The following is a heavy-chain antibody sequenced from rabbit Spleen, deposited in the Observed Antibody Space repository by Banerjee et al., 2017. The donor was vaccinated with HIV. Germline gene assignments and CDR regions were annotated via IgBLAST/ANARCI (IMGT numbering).Heavy chain of an antibody. CDR2: IYTSSGST. Sequence: QQLEESGGGRVKPGASLTHTCTAYGIDFNNYYMCWVRQAPGKGLEWIGCIYTSSGSTYFASLVNGRFSISKASSPTVTLQMTSLTAADTATYFCARLGHADYPYAYGLKLWGPGTLVTVS. V-gene: IGHV1S40*01. CDR1: GIDFNNYY. CDR3: ARLGHADYPYAYGLKL. D-gene: IGHD6-1*01. J-gene: IGHJ4*01.